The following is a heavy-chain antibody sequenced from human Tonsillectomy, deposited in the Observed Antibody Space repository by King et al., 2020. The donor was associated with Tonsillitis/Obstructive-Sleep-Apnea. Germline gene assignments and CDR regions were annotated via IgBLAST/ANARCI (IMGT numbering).Heavy chain of an antibody. V-gene: IGHV1-18*01. CDR1: GYTFTSYG. J-gene: IGHJ4*02. Sequence: QLVQSGAEVKKPGASVKVSCKASGYTFTSYGISWVRQAPGQGLEWMGWISAYNGNTNYAQKLQGRVTMTTDTSTSTAYMGLRSLRSDDTAVYYCARDWSREYGSGSGWIDYWGQGTLVTVSS. D-gene: IGHD3-10*01. CDR3: ARDWSREYGSGSGWIDY. CDR2: ISAYNGNT.